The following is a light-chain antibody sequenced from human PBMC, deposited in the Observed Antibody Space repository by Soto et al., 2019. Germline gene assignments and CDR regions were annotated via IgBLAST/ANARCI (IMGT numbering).Light chain of an antibody. V-gene: IGKV1-5*01. CDR3: LQYSSHSWT. J-gene: IGKJ1*01. Sequence: DIQMTQSPSTLSASVGDRVTITCRASRSISDWLAWYQQKPGKAPELLIFDASSLKSGVPSRFSGSESGTEFTLTISRLQPDDVATYYCLQYSSHSWTFGQGTKVDIK. CDR1: RSISDW. CDR2: DAS.